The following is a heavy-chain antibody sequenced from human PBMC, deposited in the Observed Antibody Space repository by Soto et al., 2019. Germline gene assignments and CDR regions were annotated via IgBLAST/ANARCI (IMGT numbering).Heavy chain of an antibody. CDR3: ARGSMVRGPDYYYYMDV. CDR1: GGSFSGYY. D-gene: IGHD3-10*01. J-gene: IGHJ6*03. Sequence: QVQLQQWGAGLLKPSETLSLTCAVYGGSFSGYYWSWIRQPPGKGLEWIGEINHSGSTNYNPSLKSRVTISVDTSKNQFSLQLSSVTAADTAVYYCARGSMVRGPDYYYYMDVWGKGTTVTVSS. CDR2: INHSGST. V-gene: IGHV4-34*01.